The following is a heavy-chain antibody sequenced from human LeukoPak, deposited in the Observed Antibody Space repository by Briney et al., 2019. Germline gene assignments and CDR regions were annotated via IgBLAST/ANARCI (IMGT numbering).Heavy chain of an antibody. J-gene: IGHJ4*02. CDR2: FDPEDGET. D-gene: IGHD6-6*01. CDR3: ATENIAARRRFLYYN. V-gene: IGHV1-24*01. Sequence: GASVKVSCKVSGYTLTELSMHWVRQAPGKGLEWMGGFDPEDGETIYAQKFQGRVTMTEDTSTDTAYMELSSLRSEDTAVYYCATENIAARRRFLYYNWGQGTLVTVSS. CDR1: GYTLTELS.